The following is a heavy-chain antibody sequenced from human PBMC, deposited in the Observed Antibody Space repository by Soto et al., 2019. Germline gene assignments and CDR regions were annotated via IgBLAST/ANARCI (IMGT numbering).Heavy chain of an antibody. V-gene: IGHV4-34*01. J-gene: IGHJ6*02. D-gene: IGHD3-16*02. Sequence: QVQLQQWGAGLLKPSETLSLTCAVYGGSFSGYYWSWIRQPPGKGLEWIGEINHSGSTNYNPSLKSRVTISVDTSKNQFSLKLSSVTAADTAVYYCARGQGELSFDPYYYGMDVWGQGTTVTVSS. CDR1: GGSFSGYY. CDR3: ARGQGELSFDPYYYGMDV. CDR2: INHSGST.